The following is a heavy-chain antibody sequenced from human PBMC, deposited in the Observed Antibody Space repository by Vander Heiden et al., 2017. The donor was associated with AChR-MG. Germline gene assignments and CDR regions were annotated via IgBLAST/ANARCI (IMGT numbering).Heavy chain of an antibody. J-gene: IGHJ3*02. Sequence: QVQLVESGGGVVQPGRSLRLSCAASGFTFSSYGMHWVRQAPGKGLEWVAVISYDGSNKYYADAVKGRFTISRDNSKNTLYLQMNSLRAEDTAVYYCANLLYYDILTGSPAIWGQGTMVTVSS. CDR3: ANLLYYDILTGSPAI. D-gene: IGHD3-9*01. CDR1: GFTFSSYG. CDR2: ISYDGSNK. V-gene: IGHV3-30*18.